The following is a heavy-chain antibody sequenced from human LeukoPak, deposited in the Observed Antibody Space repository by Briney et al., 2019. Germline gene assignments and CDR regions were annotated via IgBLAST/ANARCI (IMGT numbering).Heavy chain of an antibody. CDR3: ARARLTLAREVIIKADY. D-gene: IGHD3-10*01. J-gene: IGHJ4*02. CDR2: IKQDGSEK. V-gene: IGHV3-7*03. CDR1: GFSFSTYW. Sequence: GGSLRLSCAASGFSFSTYWMSWVRQAPGKGLQWVANIKQDGSEKNYVDSVKGRFTISGDNAKNSLYLQMNSLRAEDTAVYYCARARLTLAREVIIKADYWGQGILVTVSS.